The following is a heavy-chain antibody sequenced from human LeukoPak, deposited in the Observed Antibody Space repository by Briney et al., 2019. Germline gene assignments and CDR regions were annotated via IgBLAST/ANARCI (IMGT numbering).Heavy chain of an antibody. CDR2: ITGHSSTV. V-gene: IGHV3-48*01. J-gene: IGHJ4*02. CDR3: AKGTSSWHEFDS. Sequence: GGSLRLSCAVSGFTFSSYSMNWVRQAPGKGLEWVSYITGHSSTVYYADSVKGRFTISRDNAKNSLYLQMNSLRAEDTALYYCAKGTSSWHEFDSWGQGTLVTVSS. D-gene: IGHD6-13*01. CDR1: GFTFSSYS.